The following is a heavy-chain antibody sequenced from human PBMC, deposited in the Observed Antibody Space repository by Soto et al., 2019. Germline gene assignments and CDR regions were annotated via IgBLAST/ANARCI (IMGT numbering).Heavy chain of an antibody. D-gene: IGHD3-22*01. Sequence: QVQLQQSGPGLVKPSQTLSLTCAISGDSVSSNSAAWNWIRQSPSRGLEWLGRTYYRSKWYNDYAVIDKTCITINPDTSKNQFSLQLNSVTLEDTAVYYCVREKYYYDRSGWYDYWGQGTLVTVFS. CDR2: TYYRSKWYN. V-gene: IGHV6-1*03. CDR3: VREKYYYDRSGWYDY. CDR1: GDSVSSNSAA. J-gene: IGHJ4*02.